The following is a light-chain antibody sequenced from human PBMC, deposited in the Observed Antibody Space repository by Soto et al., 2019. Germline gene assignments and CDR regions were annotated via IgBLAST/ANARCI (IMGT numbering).Light chain of an antibody. CDR2: GAS. V-gene: IGKV1-5*01. CDR3: QQYDSYSYT. CDR1: QSISNW. Sequence: DIQMTQSPSTLSASVGDRVTITCRTSQSISNWLAWYQQKPGKAPKLLISGASSLESGVPSRFSGSGSGTECTLTISSLQPDDFATYYCQQYDSYSYTCGQGTKLEIK. J-gene: IGKJ2*01.